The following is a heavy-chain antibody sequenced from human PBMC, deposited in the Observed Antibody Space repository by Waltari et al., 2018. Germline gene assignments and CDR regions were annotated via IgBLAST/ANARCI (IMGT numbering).Heavy chain of an antibody. J-gene: IGHJ4*02. CDR2: IYYSGST. CDR1: GGSISSHY. D-gene: IGHD6-13*01. CDR3: ARADPIAAADY. Sequence: QVQLQESGPGLVKPSETLSLTCTVSGGSISSHYWSWIRQPPGKGLEWIGYIYYSGSTNYNPSRKSRVTISVDTSKNQFSLKLSSVTAADTAVYYCARADPIAAADYWGQGTLVTVSS. V-gene: IGHV4-59*11.